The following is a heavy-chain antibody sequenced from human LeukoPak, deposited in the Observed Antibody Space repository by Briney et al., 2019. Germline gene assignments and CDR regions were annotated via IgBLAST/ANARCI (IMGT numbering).Heavy chain of an antibody. CDR1: GGSISSDNYF. Sequence: PSQTLSLTCTVSGGSISSDNYFWSWIRQPAGKGLEWIGRIYTSGSTNYNPSLKSRVTISVDTSKNQFSLTLNSVTAADTAVYYCARGHFVVVPAAIWWFDPWGQGTLVTVSS. V-gene: IGHV4-61*02. CDR3: ARGHFVVVPAAIWWFDP. J-gene: IGHJ5*02. D-gene: IGHD2-2*01. CDR2: IYTSGST.